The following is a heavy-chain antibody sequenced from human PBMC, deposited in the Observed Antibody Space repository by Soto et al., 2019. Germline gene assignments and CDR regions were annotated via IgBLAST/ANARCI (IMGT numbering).Heavy chain of an antibody. D-gene: IGHD6-19*01. Sequence: GQGLEWMGWISAYNGNTNYAQKLQGRVTMTTDTSTSTAYMELRSLRSDDTAVYYCARDRNSSGWYNWFDPWGQGTLVTVSS. V-gene: IGHV1-18*01. J-gene: IGHJ5*02. CDR2: ISAYNGNT. CDR3: ARDRNSSGWYNWFDP.